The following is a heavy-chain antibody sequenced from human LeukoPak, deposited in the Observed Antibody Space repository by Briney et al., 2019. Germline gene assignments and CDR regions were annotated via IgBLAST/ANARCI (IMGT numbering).Heavy chain of an antibody. CDR2: ISPGEGI. CDR1: SESFSGGY. J-gene: IGHJ4*02. Sequence: PSETLSLTCGVYSESFSGGYWSWIRQPPGKGLEWLGEISPGEGIHYNPSLKSRVTISVDTSKNQFSLELTSVTAAGTAVYYCARGLDHSKTGYWGQGTLVTVSS. V-gene: IGHV4-34*01. D-gene: IGHD4-11*01. CDR3: ARGLDHSKTGY.